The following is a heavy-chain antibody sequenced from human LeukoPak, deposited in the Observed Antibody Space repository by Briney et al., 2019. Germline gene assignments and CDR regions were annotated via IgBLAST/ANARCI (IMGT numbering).Heavy chain of an antibody. Sequence: SEALSLTCTVSGGSTSSYYWSWIRQPPGKGLEWIGYIYYSGSTNYNPSLKSRVTISVDTSKNQFSLKLSSVTAADTAVYYCARGYSGYYYMDVWGKGTTVTVSS. CDR3: ARGYSGYYYMDV. J-gene: IGHJ6*03. CDR2: IYYSGST. CDR1: GGSTSSYY. V-gene: IGHV4-59*01. D-gene: IGHD2-15*01.